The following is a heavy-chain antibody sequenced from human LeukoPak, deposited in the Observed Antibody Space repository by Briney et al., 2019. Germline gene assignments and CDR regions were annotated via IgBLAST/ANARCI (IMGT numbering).Heavy chain of an antibody. CDR3: AKVGTAMAYFDY. V-gene: IGHV3-30*18. Sequence: GGSLRLSCVASGFIFSSYGMHWVRQAPGKGLEWVAVISYDGSNKYYADSVKGRFTISRDNSKNTLYLQMNSLRAEDTAVYYCAKVGTAMAYFDYWGQGTLVTVSS. D-gene: IGHD5-18*01. J-gene: IGHJ4*02. CDR2: ISYDGSNK. CDR1: GFIFSSYG.